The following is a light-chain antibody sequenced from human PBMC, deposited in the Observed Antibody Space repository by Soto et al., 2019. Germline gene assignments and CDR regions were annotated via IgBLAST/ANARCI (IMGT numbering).Light chain of an antibody. CDR1: QSVSSSY. V-gene: IGKV3-20*01. CDR3: QHYGSSPPSIN. Sequence: EIVMTPSLATLSVSPGDRATRSCRASQSVSSSYLAWYQQKPGQAPRLLIYAVSSRAIDTPDTFSGSGSGTDFTLTISRLEPEDFAVYYCQHYGSSPPSINFGQGTRLEIK. J-gene: IGKJ5*01. CDR2: AVS.